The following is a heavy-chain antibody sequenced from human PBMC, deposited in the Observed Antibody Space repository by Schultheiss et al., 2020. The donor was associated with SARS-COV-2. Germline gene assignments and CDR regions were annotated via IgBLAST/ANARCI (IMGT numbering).Heavy chain of an antibody. D-gene: IGHD4-11*01. CDR2: ISSSSSYI. J-gene: IGHJ4*02. V-gene: IGHV3-21*01. CDR3: AKVLANTVTTLYYFDY. CDR1: GFTFSSYS. Sequence: GGSLRLSCAASGFTFSSYSMNWVRQAPGKGLEWVSSISSSSSYIYYADSVKGRFTISRDNAKNSLYLQMNSLRAEDTAVYYCAKVLANTVTTLYYFDYWGQGTLVTVSS.